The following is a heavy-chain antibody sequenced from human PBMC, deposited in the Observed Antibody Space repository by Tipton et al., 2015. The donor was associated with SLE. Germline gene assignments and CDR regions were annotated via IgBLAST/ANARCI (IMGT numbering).Heavy chain of an antibody. CDR3: ARVRPPLSTFGVVKGTVYYYMDV. CDR2: IYYSGST. J-gene: IGHJ6*03. D-gene: IGHD3-3*01. CDR1: GGSISSSSYY. Sequence: TLSLTCTVSGGSISSSSYYWGWIRQPPGKGLEWIGSIYYSGSTYYNSSLKSRFTISVDTSKNQFSLKLSSVTAADTAVYYWARVRPPLSTFGVVKGTVYYYMDVGGKGTTVTVSS. V-gene: IGHV4-39*07.